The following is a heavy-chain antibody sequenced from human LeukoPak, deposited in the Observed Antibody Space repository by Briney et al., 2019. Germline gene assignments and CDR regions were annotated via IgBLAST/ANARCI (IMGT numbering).Heavy chain of an antibody. V-gene: IGHV4-34*01. Sequence: SETLSLTCAVYGGSFSGYYWSWIRQPPGEGLEWIGEINHSGSTNYNPSLKSRVTISVDTSKNQFSLKLSSVTAADTAVYYCARTSRGFDLWGRGTLVTVSS. J-gene: IGHJ2*01. CDR3: ARTSRGFDL. CDR1: GGSFSGYY. CDR2: INHSGST.